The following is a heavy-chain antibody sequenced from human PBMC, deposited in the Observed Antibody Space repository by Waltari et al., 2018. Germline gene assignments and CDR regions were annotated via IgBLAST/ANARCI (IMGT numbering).Heavy chain of an antibody. CDR2: IYHSGST. D-gene: IGHD3-3*01. V-gene: IGHV4-38-2*02. J-gene: IGHJ5*02. Sequence: QVQLQESGPGLVKPSETLSLTCTVSGYSISSGYYWGWIRQPPGKGLEWIGSIYHSGSTYYNPSLKSRVTISVDTSKNQFSLKLSSVTAADTAVYYCARDLGHYDFWSGYYGPNWFDPWGQGTLVTVSS. CDR1: GYSISSGYY. CDR3: ARDLGHYDFWSGYYGPNWFDP.